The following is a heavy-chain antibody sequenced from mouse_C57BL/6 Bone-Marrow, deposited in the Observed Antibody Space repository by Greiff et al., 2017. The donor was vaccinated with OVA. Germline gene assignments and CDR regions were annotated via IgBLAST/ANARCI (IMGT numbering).Heavy chain of an antibody. D-gene: IGHD1-1*01. CDR3: AGLLRALFAY. CDR2: IYPRSGST. CDR1: GYTFTSYG. V-gene: IGHV1-81*01. Sequence: QVQLQQSGAELARPGASVKLSCKASGYTFTSYGISWVKQRPGRGLEWIGEIYPRSGSTYYNEKFKGKATLTADKSSSTAYMELRSLTSEDSAVYVCAGLLRALFAYWGQGTLVTVSA. J-gene: IGHJ3*01.